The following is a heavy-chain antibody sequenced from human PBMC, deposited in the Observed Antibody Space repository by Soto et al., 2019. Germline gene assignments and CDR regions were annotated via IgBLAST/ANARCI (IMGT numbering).Heavy chain of an antibody. D-gene: IGHD4-17*01. CDR3: ARGAADYGDAFDI. Sequence: SSETLSLTCTVSGGSTSSGGSYWTWIRQQPRKGLEWIGYIYWSGNTYYNPSLKSRLTISVDTSTNQFSLKLSSVTAADTAVYYCARGAADYGDAFDIWGQGTMVTVSS. CDR1: GGSTSSGGSY. J-gene: IGHJ3*02. V-gene: IGHV4-31*03. CDR2: IYWSGNT.